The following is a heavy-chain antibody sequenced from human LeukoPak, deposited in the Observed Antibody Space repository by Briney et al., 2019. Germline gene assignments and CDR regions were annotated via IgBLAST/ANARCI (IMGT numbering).Heavy chain of an antibody. CDR2: IKQDGSEK. D-gene: IGHD6-13*01. Sequence: GGSLRLSCAASGFTFSSYWMSWVRQAPGKGLEWVANIKQDGSEKYYVDSVKGRFTISRDNAKNSLYLQMNSLRAEDTAVYYCAGVAGSWSLIGVFDYWGQGTLATVSS. CDR3: AGVAGSWSLIGVFDY. CDR1: GFTFSSYW. V-gene: IGHV3-7*01. J-gene: IGHJ4*02.